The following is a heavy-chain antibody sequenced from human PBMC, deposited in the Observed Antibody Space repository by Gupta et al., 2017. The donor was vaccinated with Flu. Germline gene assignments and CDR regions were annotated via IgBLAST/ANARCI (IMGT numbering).Heavy chain of an antibody. D-gene: IGHD6-19*01. CDR1: GFTVSSNY. Sequence: EVQLVESGGGLIQPGGSLRLSCAASGFTVSSNYMSWVRQALGKGLEWVSVIYSGGRTYYADSVKGRFTISRDNSKNTLYLQMNSLRAEDTAVYYCARASVAGCFDYWGQGTLVTVSS. CDR3: ARASVAGCFDY. CDR2: IYSGGRT. J-gene: IGHJ4*02. V-gene: IGHV3-53*01.